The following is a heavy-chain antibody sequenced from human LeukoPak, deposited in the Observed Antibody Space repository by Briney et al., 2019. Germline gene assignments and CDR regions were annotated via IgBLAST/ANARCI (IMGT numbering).Heavy chain of an antibody. Sequence: PSETLSLTCTVSGDSIASYYWTWIRQPPGKGLEWIGNILISGSTNYTPSLKSRITISVDPSKNQFSLKLNSVTAADTAVYYCARRERLREYCSNGESYRYALDIWGQGTMVTVSS. D-gene: IGHD2-8*01. CDR3: ARRERLREYCSNGESYRYALDI. V-gene: IGHV4-4*09. J-gene: IGHJ3*02. CDR1: GDSIASYY. CDR2: ILISGST.